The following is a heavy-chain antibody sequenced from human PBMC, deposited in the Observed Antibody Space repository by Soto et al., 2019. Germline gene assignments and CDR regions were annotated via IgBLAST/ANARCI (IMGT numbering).Heavy chain of an antibody. CDR1: GFSFRSDW. V-gene: IGHV3-7*04. CDR2: TNQDGSEK. CDR3: SGGVGYAI. J-gene: IGHJ4*02. Sequence: EDQLVESGGGLVQPGGSLRLTCAVSGFSFRSDWMNWVRQAPGKGLEWVAHTNQDGSEKYYLDSVKGRFTIFRDNAKNSLYLQMNSLRAEDTAVYYCSGGVGYAIWVQGTLVTVSS. D-gene: IGHD2-8*02.